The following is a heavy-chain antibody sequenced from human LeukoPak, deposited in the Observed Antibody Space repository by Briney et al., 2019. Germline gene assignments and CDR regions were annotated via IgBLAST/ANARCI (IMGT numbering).Heavy chain of an antibody. CDR3: ARHRGASFDS. J-gene: IGHJ4*02. V-gene: IGHV4-59*08. D-gene: IGHD1-26*01. CDR1: GDSFSGDY. CDR2: IYYTGNT. Sequence: SETLSLTCTVSGDSFSGDYWSWIRQPPGKRLEWIGYIYYTGNTTYNPSLKSRVTMSIDTSRKLFSLRLASVAAADAAVYFCARHRGASFDSWGQGNLVTVSS.